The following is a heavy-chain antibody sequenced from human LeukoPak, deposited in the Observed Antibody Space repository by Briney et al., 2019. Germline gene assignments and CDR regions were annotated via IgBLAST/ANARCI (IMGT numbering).Heavy chain of an antibody. D-gene: IGHD2-2*01. CDR3: ARVSTSCYEFDY. J-gene: IGHJ4*02. CDR2: ISAYSGNT. CDR1: GYTFTSYG. V-gene: IGHV1-18*04. Sequence: GASVKVSCTASGYTFTSYGISWVRQAPGQGLEWMGWISAYSGNTNYAQKLQGRVTMTTDTSTSTAYMELRSLRSDDTAVYYCARVSTSCYEFDYWGQGTLVTVSS.